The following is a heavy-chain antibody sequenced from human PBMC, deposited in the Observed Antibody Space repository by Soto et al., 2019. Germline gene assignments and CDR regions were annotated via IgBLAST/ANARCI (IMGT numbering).Heavy chain of an antibody. CDR1: GGSISPFY. J-gene: IGHJ4*02. D-gene: IGHD2-15*01. V-gene: IGHV4-59*01. CDR3: ARVGGVAARTFDY. Sequence: SETLSLTCTVSGGSISPFYWSWVRQPPGKGLEWIGYLYYSGNTNYNPSLKSRVTISVDASKNQVSLRLTSVTAADTAVYYCARVGGVAARTFDYWGQGTLVTVSS. CDR2: LYYSGNT.